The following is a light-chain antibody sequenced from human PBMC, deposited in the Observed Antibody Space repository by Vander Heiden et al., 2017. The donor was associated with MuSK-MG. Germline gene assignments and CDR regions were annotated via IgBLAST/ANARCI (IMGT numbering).Light chain of an antibody. Sequence: DIQMTQSPSTLSASVGDRVTITCRASQSISSWLARYQQKSGTAPKILIYKASSLDSGVPSTSRGSGSETEFTLSIRSLQPDDVATYYCHGDKASGRTFGQGTKVEIK. J-gene: IGKJ1*01. CDR3: HGDKASGRT. CDR2: KAS. V-gene: IGKV1-5*03. CDR1: QSISSW.